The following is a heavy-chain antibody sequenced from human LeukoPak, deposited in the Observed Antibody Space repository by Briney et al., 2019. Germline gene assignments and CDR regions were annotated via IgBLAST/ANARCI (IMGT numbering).Heavy chain of an antibody. CDR2: ISSSGSTI. D-gene: IGHD3-10*01. CDR3: AILDCYGSGGAFDY. V-gene: IGHV3-48*03. CDR1: GFTFSSYE. J-gene: IGHJ4*02. Sequence: GGSLRLSCAASGFTFSSYEMNWVRQAPGKGLEWVSYISSSGSTIYYADSVKGRFTISRDNAKNSLYLQMNSLRAEDTAVYYCAILDCYGSGGAFDYWGQGTLVTVSS.